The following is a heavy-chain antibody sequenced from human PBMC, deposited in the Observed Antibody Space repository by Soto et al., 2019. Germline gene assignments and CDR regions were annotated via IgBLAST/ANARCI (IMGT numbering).Heavy chain of an antibody. CDR2: VYHNGIM. D-gene: IGHD3-10*01. J-gene: IGHJ4*01. CDR3: EALWFGELALNY. Sequence: PSETLSLTCSVSGYSIRSGYYWGWVRQAPGKGLEWLGSVYHNGIMFHNPSFQSRVTISVDTSKNQFSLNLRSVTAAETAVYYCEALWFGELALNYWGHGILVTVSS. V-gene: IGHV4-38-2*02. CDR1: GYSIRSGYY.